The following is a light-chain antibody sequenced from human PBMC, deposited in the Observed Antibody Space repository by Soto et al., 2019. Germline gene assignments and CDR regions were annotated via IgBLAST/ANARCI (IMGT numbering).Light chain of an antibody. J-gene: IGKJ1*01. CDR1: QSVSSSY. CDR2: GAS. CDR3: QQYGSSQT. Sequence: EIVLTQSPGTLSLSPGERATLSCRASQSVSSSYLAWYQQKPGQAPRLLIYGASSRATGIPDRFSGSWSGTDFTLTISRLEPEDFAVYYCQQYGSSQTFGQGTKVELK. V-gene: IGKV3-20*01.